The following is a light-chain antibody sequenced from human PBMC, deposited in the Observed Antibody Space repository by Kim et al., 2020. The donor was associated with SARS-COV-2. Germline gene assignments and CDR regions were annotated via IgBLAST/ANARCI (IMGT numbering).Light chain of an antibody. V-gene: IGKV3-20*01. J-gene: IGKJ2*01. Sequence: ENVLTQSPGTLSLSPGERATLSCRASQSVSSSFLAWYQQNPGQAPRLLIYGASIRATGTPDRFSGSGSGTDFTLTISRLEPEDFAIYYCQQYADSRYTFGQGTKVDIK. CDR3: QQYADSRYT. CDR2: GAS. CDR1: QSVSSSF.